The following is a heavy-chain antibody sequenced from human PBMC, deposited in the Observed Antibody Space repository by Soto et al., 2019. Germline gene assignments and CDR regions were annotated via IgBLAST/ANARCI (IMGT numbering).Heavy chain of an antibody. V-gene: IGHV4-59*01. CDR2: IYYSGST. J-gene: IGHJ5*01. CDR3: AREDRYCSGGSCYFRWFDS. Sequence: PSETLSLTCTVSGGSICSYYWSWIRQPPGKGLEWIGYIYYSGSTNYNPSLKSRVTISVDTSKNQFSLKLSSVTAADTAVYYCAREDRYCSGGSCYFRWFDSWGQGTLVTVSS. CDR1: GGSICSYY. D-gene: IGHD2-15*01.